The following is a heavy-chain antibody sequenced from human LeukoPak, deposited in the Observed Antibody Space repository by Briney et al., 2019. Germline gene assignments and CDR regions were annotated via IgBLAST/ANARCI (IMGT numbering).Heavy chain of an antibody. CDR1: GFTFSDYE. Sequence: GGSLRLSCAASGFTFSDYEINWVRQAPGKGLEWVSHISTNGDVIYYANSVKGRFTISRDNAKNSLYLQMNSLRAEDTAVYYCARVGRGSYYYYYFDYWGQGTLVTVSS. CDR3: ARVGRGSYYYYYFDY. CDR2: ISTNGDVI. J-gene: IGHJ4*02. V-gene: IGHV3-48*03. D-gene: IGHD1-26*01.